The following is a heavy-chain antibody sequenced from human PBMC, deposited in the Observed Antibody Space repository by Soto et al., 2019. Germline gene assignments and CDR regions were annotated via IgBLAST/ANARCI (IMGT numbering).Heavy chain of an antibody. CDR2: ISAYNGNT. V-gene: IGHV1-18*01. CDR3: ARDRAGDIVVVPAAMTAPFDY. Sequence: ASVKVSCKASGYTFTSYGISWVRQAPGQWLEWMGWISAYNGNTNYAQKLQGRVTMTTDTSTSTAYMELRSLRSDDTAVYYCARDRAGDIVVVPAAMTAPFDYWG. D-gene: IGHD2-2*01. CDR1: GYTFTSYG. J-gene: IGHJ4*01.